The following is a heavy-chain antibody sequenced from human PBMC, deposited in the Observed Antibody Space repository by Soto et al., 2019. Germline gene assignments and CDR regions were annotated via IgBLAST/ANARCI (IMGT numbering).Heavy chain of an antibody. J-gene: IGHJ3*02. CDR2: IYYSGST. D-gene: IGHD3-22*01. CDR3: AREGYYYDSSGPSRDAFDI. Sequence: PSETLSLTCTVSGGSISSYYWSWIRQPPGKGLEWIGYIYYSGSTNYNPSLKSRVTISVDTSKNQFSLKLSSVTAADTAVYYCAREGYYYDSSGPSRDAFDISGQGTTVTV. V-gene: IGHV4-59*01. CDR1: GGSISSYY.